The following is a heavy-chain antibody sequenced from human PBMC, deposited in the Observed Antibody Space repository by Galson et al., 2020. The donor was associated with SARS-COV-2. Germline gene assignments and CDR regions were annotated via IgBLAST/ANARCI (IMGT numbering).Heavy chain of an antibody. D-gene: IGHD6-19*01. V-gene: IGHV3-30*04. CDR2: ISYDGSNK. CDR3: ARDNWKWLVLSYYYYGMDV. CDR1: GFTFSSYA. Sequence: GGSLRLSCAASGFTFSSYAMHWVRQAPGKGLEWVAVISYDGSNKYYADSVKGRFTISRDNSKNTLYLQMNSLRAEDTAVYYCARDNWKWLVLSYYYYGMDVWGQGTTVTVSS. J-gene: IGHJ6*02.